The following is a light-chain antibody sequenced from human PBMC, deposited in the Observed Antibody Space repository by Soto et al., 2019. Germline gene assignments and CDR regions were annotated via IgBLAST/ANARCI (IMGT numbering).Light chain of an antibody. CDR3: QQYHNWPPQYT. V-gene: IGKV3-15*01. J-gene: IGKJ2*01. Sequence: EIVMTQSPASLSVSPGDGATLSCWASQSVASNVAWYQQRPGQGPRLLIHGASTRAAGVPARFSGSGSGTXXXXXXXSLESEDFAVYYCQQYHNWPPQYTFGQGTKLQIK. CDR2: GAS. CDR1: QSVASN.